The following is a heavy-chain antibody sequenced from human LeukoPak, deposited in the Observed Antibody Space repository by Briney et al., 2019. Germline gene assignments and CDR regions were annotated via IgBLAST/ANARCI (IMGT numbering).Heavy chain of an antibody. CDR1: GFTFSVSW. CDR3: ARGDYYDSSGYYDIIDY. CDR2: ISPDGRST. J-gene: IGHJ4*02. V-gene: IGHV3-74*01. Sequence: GGSLRLSCAASGFTFSVSWMFWVRQAPGQGLVWVSHISPDGRSTNYADSVKGRFTISRDNARNTLYLQMNSLRAEDTAVYYCARGDYYDSSGYYDIIDYWGQGILVTVSS. D-gene: IGHD3-22*01.